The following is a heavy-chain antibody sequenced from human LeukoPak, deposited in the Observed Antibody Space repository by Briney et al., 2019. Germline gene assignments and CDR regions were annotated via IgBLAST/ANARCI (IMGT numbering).Heavy chain of an antibody. V-gene: IGHV3-30*02. CDR3: AREALYYDSSGYYLNYYYYYMDV. CDR2: IRYDGSNK. CDR1: GFTFSSYG. J-gene: IGHJ6*03. D-gene: IGHD3-22*01. Sequence: GGSLRLSCAASGFTFSSYGMHWVRQAPGKGLEWVAFIRYDGSNKYYADSVKGRFTISRDNSKNTLYLQMNSLRAEDTAVYYCAREALYYDSSGYYLNYYYYYMDVWGKGTTVTISS.